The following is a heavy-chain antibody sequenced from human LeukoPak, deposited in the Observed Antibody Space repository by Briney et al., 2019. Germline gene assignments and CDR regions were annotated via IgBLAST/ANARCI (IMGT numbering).Heavy chain of an antibody. CDR2: ISYDGSNK. D-gene: IGHD2-21*02. Sequence: GGSLRLSCAASGFTFSSYAMHWVRQAPGKGLEWVAVISYDGSNKYYADSVKGRFTISRDNAKKTLYLQMNSLRAEDTAVYYCASGGYCGGDCYSRNFDLWGRGTLVTVSS. J-gene: IGHJ2*01. CDR3: ASGGYCGGDCYSRNFDL. V-gene: IGHV3-30-3*01. CDR1: GFTFSSYA.